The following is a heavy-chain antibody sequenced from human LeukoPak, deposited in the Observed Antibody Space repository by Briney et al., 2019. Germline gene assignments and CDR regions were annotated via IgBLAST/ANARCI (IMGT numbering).Heavy chain of an antibody. Sequence: GGSPRLSCEVSGFTFRIYWMSWVRQAPGNGPEWVANINQDGSEKYYVDSVKGRFTISRDNAENSLYLQLNSLRADDTAVYFCARAPDAGTTDYWGQGTLVTVSS. CDR2: INQDGSEK. CDR3: ARAPDAGTTDY. V-gene: IGHV3-7*01. CDR1: GFTFRIYW. D-gene: IGHD1-7*01. J-gene: IGHJ4*02.